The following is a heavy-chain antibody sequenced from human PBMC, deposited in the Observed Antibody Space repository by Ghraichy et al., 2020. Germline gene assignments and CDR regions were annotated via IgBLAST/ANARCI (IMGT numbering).Heavy chain of an antibody. D-gene: IGHD5-24*01. Sequence: SETLSLTCTVSGGSISSYYWSWIRQPPGKGLEWIGYIYYSGSTNYNPSLKSRVTISVDTSKNQFSLKLSSVTAADTAVYYCATRDGPYYYYMDVWGKGTTVTVSS. CDR3: ATRDGPYYYYMDV. CDR2: IYYSGST. CDR1: GGSISSYY. V-gene: IGHV4-59*08. J-gene: IGHJ6*03.